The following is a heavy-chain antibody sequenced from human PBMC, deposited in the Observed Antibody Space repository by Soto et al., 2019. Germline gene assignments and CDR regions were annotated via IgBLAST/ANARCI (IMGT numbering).Heavy chain of an antibody. Sequence: EVQLLESGGGLVQPGGSLRLSCAASGFTFSSYAMSWVRQAPGKGLEWVSAISGSGGSTYYADSVKGRFTISGDNSKNTLYLQMNSLRAEDTAVYYCAFDYDDSSGYYWYFDLWGRGTLVTVSS. J-gene: IGHJ2*01. D-gene: IGHD3-22*01. CDR3: AFDYDDSSGYYWYFDL. CDR1: GFTFSSYA. CDR2: ISGSGGST. V-gene: IGHV3-23*01.